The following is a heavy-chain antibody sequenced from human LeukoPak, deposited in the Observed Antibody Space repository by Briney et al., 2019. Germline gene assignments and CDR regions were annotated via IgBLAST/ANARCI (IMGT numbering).Heavy chain of an antibody. V-gene: IGHV1-2*02. J-gene: IGHJ4*02. CDR2: INPNSGGT. Sequence: ASVKVSCEASGYTFTGYYMHWVRQAPGQGLEWMGWINPNSGGTNYAQKFQGRVTMTRDTSISTAYMELSRLRSDDTAVYYCARGTAMVFPSEYYFDYWGQGTLVTVSS. CDR1: GYTFTGYY. CDR3: ARGTAMVFPSEYYFDY. D-gene: IGHD5-18*01.